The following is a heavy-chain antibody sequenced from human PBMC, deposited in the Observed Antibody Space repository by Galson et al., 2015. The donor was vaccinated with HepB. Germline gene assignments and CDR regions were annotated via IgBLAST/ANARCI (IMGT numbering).Heavy chain of an antibody. D-gene: IGHD4/OR15-4a*01. V-gene: IGHV3-9*01. CDR3: GKGADLGAQWYFHL. J-gene: IGHJ2*01. Sequence: SLRLSCAASGFTFDDYAMHWVRQAPGKGLEWVSGISWNSGSIGYGDSVKGRFTISRDNAKNSLYLQMSSLRPEDTALYYCGKGADLGAQWYFHLWGRGTLVTVSS. CDR2: ISWNSGSI. CDR1: GFTFDDYA.